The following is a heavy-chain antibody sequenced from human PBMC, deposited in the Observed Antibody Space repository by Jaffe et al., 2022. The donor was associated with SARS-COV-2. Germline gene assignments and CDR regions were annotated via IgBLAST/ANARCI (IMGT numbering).Heavy chain of an antibody. CDR2: MNPNSGNT. D-gene: IGHD1-7*01. CDR3: ASTYSEELGETYYYGMDV. J-gene: IGHJ6*02. CDR1: GYTFTSYD. V-gene: IGHV1-8*01. Sequence: QVQLVQSGAEVKKPGASVKVSCKASGYTFTSYDINWVRQATGQGLEWMGWMNPNSGNTGYAQKFQGRVTMTRNTSISTAYMELSSLRSEDTAVYYCASTYSEELGETYYYGMDVWGQGTTVTVSS.